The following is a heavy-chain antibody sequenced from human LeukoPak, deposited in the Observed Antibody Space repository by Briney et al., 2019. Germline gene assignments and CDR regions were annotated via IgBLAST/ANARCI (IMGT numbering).Heavy chain of an antibody. D-gene: IGHD5-24*01. J-gene: IGHJ3*02. CDR1: GFTFSSYW. CDR2: MKQDGGEK. V-gene: IGHV3-7*01. CDR3: ARDSRDGYNEGAFDI. Sequence: PGGSLRLSCAASGFTFSSYWMSWVRQAPGKGLEWVANMKQDGGEKYYVDSVKGRFTISRDNAKNSLYLQMNSLRAEDTAVYYCARDSRDGYNEGAFDIWGQGTMVTVSS.